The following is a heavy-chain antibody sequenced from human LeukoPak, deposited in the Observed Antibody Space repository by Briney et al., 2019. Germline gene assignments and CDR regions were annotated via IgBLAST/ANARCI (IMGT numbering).Heavy chain of an antibody. Sequence: GGSLRLSCAASGFTFSSYSMNWVRQAPGKGLEWVSYISGSSPIMSSSRSTIYYADSVKGRFTISRDNAKNSLYLQMNSLRAEDTALYYCAKAGGKWELRYYFDYWGQGTLVTVSS. J-gene: IGHJ4*02. V-gene: IGHV3-48*01. CDR2: ISGSSPIMSSSRSTI. CDR1: GFTFSSYS. CDR3: AKAGGKWELRYYFDY. D-gene: IGHD1-26*01.